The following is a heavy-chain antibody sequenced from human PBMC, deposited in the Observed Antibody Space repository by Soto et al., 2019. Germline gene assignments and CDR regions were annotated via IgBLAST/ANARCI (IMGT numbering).Heavy chain of an antibody. D-gene: IGHD5-18*01. Sequence: ASVKVSCKASGYTFTSYAMHWGRQAPGQRLEWMGWINAGNGNTKYSQKFQGRVTITRDTSASTAYMELSSLRSEDTAVYYCAKSHRGSSYGFSASLFDPWGQGTLVTVSS. V-gene: IGHV1-3*01. CDR2: INAGNGNT. CDR3: AKSHRGSSYGFSASLFDP. J-gene: IGHJ5*02. CDR1: GYTFTSYA.